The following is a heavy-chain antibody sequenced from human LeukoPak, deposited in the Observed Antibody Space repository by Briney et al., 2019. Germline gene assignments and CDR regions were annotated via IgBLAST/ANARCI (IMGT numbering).Heavy chain of an antibody. D-gene: IGHD3-3*01. CDR3: ARITIFRGNWFDP. J-gene: IGHJ5*02. CDR1: GGSIHSNY. V-gene: IGHV4-4*07. Sequence: PSETLSLTHTVCGGSIHSNYWSCVRQPAGKGLEWIGRIYTSGSTNYNPSLKSRVSMSVDTSKNQFSLNLSSVTAADTAVYYCARITIFRGNWFDPRVQGTLVTVSS. CDR2: IYTSGST.